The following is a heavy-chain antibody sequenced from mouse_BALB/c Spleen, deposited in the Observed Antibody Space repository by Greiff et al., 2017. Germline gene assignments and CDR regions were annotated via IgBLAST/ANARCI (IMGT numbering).Heavy chain of an antibody. J-gene: IGHJ1*01. CDR1: GFNIKDTY. V-gene: IGHV14-3*02. Sequence: EVQLKESGAELVKPGASVKLSCTASGFNIKDTYMHWVKQRPEQGLEWIGRIDPANGNTKYDPKFQGKATITADTSSNTAYLQLSSLTSEDTAVYYCAVGTLGRRYFDGWGAGTTVTVSS. CDR2: IDPANGNT. CDR3: AVGTLGRRYFDG. D-gene: IGHD4-1*01.